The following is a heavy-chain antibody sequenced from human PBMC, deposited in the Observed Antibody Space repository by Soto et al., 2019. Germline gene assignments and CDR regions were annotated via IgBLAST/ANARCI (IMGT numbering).Heavy chain of an antibody. J-gene: IGHJ6*03. CDR2: MNPNSGNT. V-gene: IGHV1-8*01. CDR3: ARGRSWDDYYYYLDG. Sequence: GASVKVSCKASGYTFTSYDINWVRQATGQGLEWMGWMNPNSGNTGYAQKFQGGVTMTRNTSISTAYMELSSLRSEDTAVYYCARGRSWDDYYYYLDGWGKATTVTVAS. D-gene: IGHD1-26*01. CDR1: GYTFTSYD.